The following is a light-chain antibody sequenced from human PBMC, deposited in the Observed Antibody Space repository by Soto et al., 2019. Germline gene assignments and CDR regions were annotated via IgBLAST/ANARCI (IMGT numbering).Light chain of an antibody. CDR1: QSVLYDSDKKNS. J-gene: IGKJ1*01. Sequence: DIVMTQSPDSLAVSLGERAAINCKSSQSVLYDSDKKNSLAWYQQRPGQPPKLLIYRASARESGVPDRFSGSGSGTDFTLTISSLQAEDVAVYYCQQFYSSPPTFGQGTKVEIK. CDR3: QQFYSSPPT. V-gene: IGKV4-1*01. CDR2: RAS.